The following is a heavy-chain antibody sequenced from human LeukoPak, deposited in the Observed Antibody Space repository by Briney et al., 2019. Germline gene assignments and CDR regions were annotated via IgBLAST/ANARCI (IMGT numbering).Heavy chain of an antibody. D-gene: IGHD3-9*01. CDR2: ISGSGGST. CDR1: GYSFSSYW. CDR3: AKDPINYDILTGYYIDY. V-gene: IGHV3-23*01. J-gene: IGHJ4*02. Sequence: PGESLKISCKGSGYSFSSYWIAWVRQAPGKGLEWVSAISGSGGSTYYADSVKGRFTISRDNSKNTLYLQMNSLRAEDTAVYYCAKDPINYDILTGYYIDYWGQGTLVTVSS.